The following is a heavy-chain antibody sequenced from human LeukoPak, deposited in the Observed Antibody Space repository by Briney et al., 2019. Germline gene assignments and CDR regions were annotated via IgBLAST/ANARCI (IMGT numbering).Heavy chain of an antibody. Sequence: SETLSLTCTASGGSISSYYWSWIRQPAGKGLEWIGRIYTSGSTNYNPSLKSRVTMSVDTSKNQFSLKLSSVTAADTAVYYCARDTRAGLASDYWGQGTLVTVSS. D-gene: IGHD3-3*02. J-gene: IGHJ4*02. CDR2: IYTSGST. CDR1: GGSISSYY. CDR3: ARDTRAGLASDY. V-gene: IGHV4-4*07.